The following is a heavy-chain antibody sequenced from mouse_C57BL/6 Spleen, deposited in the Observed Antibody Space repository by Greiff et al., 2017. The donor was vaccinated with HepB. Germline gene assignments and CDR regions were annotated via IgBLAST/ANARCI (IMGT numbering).Heavy chain of an antibody. D-gene: IGHD1-1*01. CDR1: GFTFTDYY. CDR3: ARTYYYGSSYFWYFDV. V-gene: IGHV7-3*01. J-gene: IGHJ1*03. CDR2: IRNKANGYTT. Sequence: DVQLVESGGGLVQPGGSLSLSCAASGFTFTDYYMSWVRQPPGKALEWLGFIRNKANGYTTEYSASVKGRFTISRDNSQSILYLQMNALRAEDSATYYCARTYYYGSSYFWYFDVWGTGTTVTVSS.